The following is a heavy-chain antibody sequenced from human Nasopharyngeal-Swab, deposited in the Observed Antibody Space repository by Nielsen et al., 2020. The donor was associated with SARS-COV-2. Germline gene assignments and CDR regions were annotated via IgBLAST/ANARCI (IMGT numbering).Heavy chain of an antibody. Sequence: SVKVSCKASGGTFSSDAISWVRQAPGQGLEWVGRFIPIIGITNYPQKFQGRVTFTADKATSTAYMELSRLRSEDTAVYYCATSHPGIAVAEPGWFDPWGQGTLVTVSS. J-gene: IGHJ5*02. D-gene: IGHD6-19*01. CDR2: FIPIIGIT. CDR1: GGTFSSDA. CDR3: ATSHPGIAVAEPGWFDP. V-gene: IGHV1-69*04.